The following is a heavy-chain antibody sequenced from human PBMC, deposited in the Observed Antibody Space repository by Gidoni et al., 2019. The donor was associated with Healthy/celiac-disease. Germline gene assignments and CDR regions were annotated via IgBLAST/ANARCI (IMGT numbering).Heavy chain of an antibody. CDR1: GGSFSGYY. CDR2: INHSGST. Sequence: QVQLQQWGAGLLKPSETLSLTCAVYGGSFSGYYWSWIRQPPGKGLEWIGEINHSGSTNYNPSLKSRVTISVDTSKNQFSLKLSSVTAADTAVYYCARGLTFGGVIVTFDYWGQGTLVTVSS. CDR3: ARGLTFGGVIVTFDY. V-gene: IGHV4-34*01. J-gene: IGHJ4*02. D-gene: IGHD3-16*02.